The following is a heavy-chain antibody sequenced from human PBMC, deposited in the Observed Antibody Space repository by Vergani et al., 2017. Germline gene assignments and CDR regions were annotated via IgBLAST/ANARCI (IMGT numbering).Heavy chain of an antibody. Sequence: QVQLQESGPGLVKPSQTLSLTCTVSGGSISSYYWSWIRQPPGKGLEWIGYIYYSGSTNYNPSLKSRVTISVDTSKNQFSLKLSSVTAADTAVYYCARDREIDMDNHQPVLGSANYYYYYMDVWGKGTTVTVSS. J-gene: IGHJ6*03. V-gene: IGHV4-59*01. CDR1: GGSISSYY. D-gene: IGHD1-14*01. CDR2: IYYSGST. CDR3: ARDREIDMDNHQPVLGSANYYYYYMDV.